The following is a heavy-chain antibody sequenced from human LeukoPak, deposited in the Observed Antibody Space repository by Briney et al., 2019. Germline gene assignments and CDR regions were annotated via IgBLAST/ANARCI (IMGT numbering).Heavy chain of an antibody. V-gene: IGHV3-23*01. J-gene: IGHJ6*02. CDR1: GFTVSSNY. Sequence: GGSLRLSCVVSGFTVSSNYMSWVRQAPGKGLEWVSLLSGSGSSTYYADSVKGRFTISRDNSKNTLYLQMNSLRAEDTAVYYCAKCISRFVCYAMDVWGQGTTVTVSS. D-gene: IGHD3-3*01. CDR3: AKCISRFVCYAMDV. CDR2: LSGSGSST.